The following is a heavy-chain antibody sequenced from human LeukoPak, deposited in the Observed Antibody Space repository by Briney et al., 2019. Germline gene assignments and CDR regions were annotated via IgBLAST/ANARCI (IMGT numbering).Heavy chain of an antibody. CDR2: ISYDGSNK. CDR3: AKDYGVY. D-gene: IGHD3-10*01. J-gene: IGHJ4*02. CDR1: GFTFSSYG. Sequence: PGGSLRLSCAASGFTFSSYGMHWVRQAPGKGLEWVAVISYDGSNKYYADSVKGRFTISRDNSKNTLYLQMNSLRAEDTAVCYCAKDYGVYWGQGTLVTVSS. V-gene: IGHV3-30*18.